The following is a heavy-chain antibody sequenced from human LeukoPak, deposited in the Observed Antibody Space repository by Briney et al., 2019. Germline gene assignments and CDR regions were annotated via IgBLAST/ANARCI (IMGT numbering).Heavy chain of an antibody. D-gene: IGHD6-13*01. V-gene: IGHV3-74*01. Sequence: GSLRLSCAASGFTFSSYWMHWVRQAPGKGLVWVSRINSDGSSTSYADSVKGRFTISRDNAKNTLYLQMNSLRAEDTAVYYCARDRGYSSSWYLGDAFDIWGQGTMVTVSS. CDR3: ARDRGYSSSWYLGDAFDI. CDR2: INSDGSST. J-gene: IGHJ3*02. CDR1: GFTFSSYW.